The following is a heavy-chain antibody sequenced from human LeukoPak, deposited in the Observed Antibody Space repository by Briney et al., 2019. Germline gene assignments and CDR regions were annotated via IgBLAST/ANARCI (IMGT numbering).Heavy chain of an antibody. CDR1: GYTFTSYA. J-gene: IGHJ4*02. CDR2: INTNTGNP. D-gene: IGHD4-23*01. CDR3: AREGDFGGNSVVDY. Sequence: GASVKVSCKASGYTFTSYAMNWVRQAPGQGLEWMGWINTNTGNPTYAQGFTGRFVFSLDTSVSTAYLQISSLKAEDTAVYYCAREGDFGGNSVVDYWGQGTLVTVSS. V-gene: IGHV7-4-1*02.